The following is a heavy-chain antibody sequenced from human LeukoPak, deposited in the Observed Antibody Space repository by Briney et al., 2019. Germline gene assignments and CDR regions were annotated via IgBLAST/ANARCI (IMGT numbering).Heavy chain of an antibody. J-gene: IGHJ4*02. CDR1: GFTFSSYA. D-gene: IGHD3/OR15-3a*01. V-gene: IGHV3-30-3*01. CDR2: ISYDGSNK. Sequence: GGSLRLSCAASGFTFSSYAMHWVRQAPGKGLEWVAVISYDGSNKYYADSVKGRFTISRDNSKNTLYLQMNSLRAEDTAVYYCAREMDWMVDYWGQGTLVTVSS. CDR3: AREMDWMVDY.